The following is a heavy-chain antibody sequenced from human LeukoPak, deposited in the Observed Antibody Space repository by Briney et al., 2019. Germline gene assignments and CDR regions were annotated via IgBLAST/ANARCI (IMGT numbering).Heavy chain of an antibody. J-gene: IGHJ4*02. CDR3: VKVRGFTMIVVYFDY. Sequence: GGSLRLSCSASGFTFSSYAMHWVRQAPGKGLEYVSAISSNGGSTYYADSVKGRFTISRDNSKNTLYLQMSSLRAEDTAAYYCVKVRGFTMIVVYFDYWGQGTLVTVSS. D-gene: IGHD3-22*01. V-gene: IGHV3-64D*06. CDR2: ISSNGGST. CDR1: GFTFSSYA.